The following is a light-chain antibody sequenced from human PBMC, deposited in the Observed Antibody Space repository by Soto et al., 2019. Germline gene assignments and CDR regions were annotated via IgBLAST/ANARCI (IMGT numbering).Light chain of an antibody. CDR3: CSYAGNTLI. J-gene: IGLJ2*01. V-gene: IGLV2-23*01. Sequence: QSALTQPASVSGSPGQSITISCTGTSSDVGSYNLVSWYQQHPGKAPKLIIYEGSKRPSGVSNRFSGSKSGNTASLTISGLQAEDEADYYCCSYAGNTLIFGGGTKLTVL. CDR1: SSDVGSYNL. CDR2: EGS.